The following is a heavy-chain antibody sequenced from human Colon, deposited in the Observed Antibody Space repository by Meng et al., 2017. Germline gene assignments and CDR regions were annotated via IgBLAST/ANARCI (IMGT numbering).Heavy chain of an antibody. D-gene: IGHD4-23*01. Sequence: QVQLLGSGPGLVKTSGTLSLTCAVSGGSITTNSYWSWVRQSPEKGLEWIGQIDHRGDPYYNPSLKSRVTMSVDRSKSQVSLQLTSVTAADTAVYYCARHGGYYQDYWGQGTLVTVSS. J-gene: IGHJ4*02. CDR1: GGSITTNSY. V-gene: IGHV4-4*02. CDR3: ARHGGYYQDY. CDR2: IDHRGDP.